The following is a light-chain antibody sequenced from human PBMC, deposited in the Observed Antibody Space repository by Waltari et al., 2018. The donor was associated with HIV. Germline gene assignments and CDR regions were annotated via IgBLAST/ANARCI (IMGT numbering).Light chain of an antibody. Sequence: ERVMTQSPTTLSVSPGERATLSCRASQTVDSDLAWYQQRPGQPPRLLISGASTRATGIPARFSGSGSGTECTLTINSLQSEDFAVYYCQQYNNWPYTFGQGTRLDIK. CDR1: QTVDSD. CDR2: GAS. J-gene: IGKJ2*01. CDR3: QQYNNWPYT. V-gene: IGKV3-15*01.